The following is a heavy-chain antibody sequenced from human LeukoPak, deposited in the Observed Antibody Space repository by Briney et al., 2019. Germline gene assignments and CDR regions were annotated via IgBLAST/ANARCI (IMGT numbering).Heavy chain of an antibody. Sequence: SVKVSCKASGGTFSSYAISWVRQAPGQGLEWMGGIIPIFGTANYAQKFQGRVTITADESTSTAYMELSSLRSEDTAVYYCARTKPRHCSSTSCALDYWGQGTLVTVSS. CDR1: GGTFSSYA. V-gene: IGHV1-69*01. J-gene: IGHJ4*02. CDR2: IIPIFGTA. D-gene: IGHD2-2*01. CDR3: ARTKPRHCSSTSCALDY.